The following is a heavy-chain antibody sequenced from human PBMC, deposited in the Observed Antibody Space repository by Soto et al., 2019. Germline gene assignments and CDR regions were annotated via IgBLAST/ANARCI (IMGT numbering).Heavy chain of an antibody. CDR3: ARSYGGNKIDAFDI. CDR2: IYSGGST. J-gene: IGHJ3*02. CDR1: GFTVSSNY. V-gene: IGHV3-53*02. D-gene: IGHD2-15*01. Sequence: EVQLVETGGGLIQPGGSLRLSCAASGFTVSSNYMSWVRQAPGKGLEWVSVIYSGGSTYYADSVKGRFTISRDNPKNTLYLQMNSLRAEDTAVYYCARSYGGNKIDAFDIWGQGTMVTVSS.